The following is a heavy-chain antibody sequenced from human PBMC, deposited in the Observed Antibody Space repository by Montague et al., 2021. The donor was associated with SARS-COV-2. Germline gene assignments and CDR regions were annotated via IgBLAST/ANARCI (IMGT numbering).Heavy chain of an antibody. CDR3: ASHPVFQQLYS. J-gene: IGHJ4*02. D-gene: IGHD6-13*01. CDR1: GASVSSINW. Sequence: SETLSLTCAVSGASVSSINWCSWVCQPPRRGLEWISEIPHTGVIHFTPSLRSPGLISLDSSQNQFSLTLNSVTAADTATCYCASHPVFQQLYSWGQGTLVTVSS. V-gene: IGHV4-4*02. CDR2: IPHTGVI.